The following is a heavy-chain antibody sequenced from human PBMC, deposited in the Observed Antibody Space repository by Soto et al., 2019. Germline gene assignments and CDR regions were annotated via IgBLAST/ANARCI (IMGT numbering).Heavy chain of an antibody. CDR3: ARWAVAGSYYYYYMDV. Sequence: ASVKVSCQAAGYTLTSYDVNWVRQATGQGLEWMGWMNPNSGNTGYAQKFQGRVTMTRNTSISTAYMELSSLRSEDTAVYYCARWAVAGSYYYYYMDVWGKGTTVTVS. J-gene: IGHJ6*03. D-gene: IGHD6-19*01. CDR2: MNPNSGNT. V-gene: IGHV1-8*01. CDR1: GYTLTSYD.